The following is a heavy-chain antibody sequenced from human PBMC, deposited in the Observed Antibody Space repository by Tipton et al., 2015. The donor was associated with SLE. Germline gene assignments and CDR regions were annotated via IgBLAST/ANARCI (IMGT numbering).Heavy chain of an antibody. CDR3: ARRRAATGLFSERGWFDP. CDR2: ISTNGGST. J-gene: IGHJ5*02. Sequence: SLRLSCAASGFTFSSYAMHWVRQAPGKGLEYISAISTNGGSTYYADSVKGRFTISRDNSKSTLYVQMSSLRAEDTAVYYCARRRAATGLFSERGWFDPWGQGALVTVSS. D-gene: IGHD6-25*01. V-gene: IGHV3-64*05. CDR1: GFTFSSYA.